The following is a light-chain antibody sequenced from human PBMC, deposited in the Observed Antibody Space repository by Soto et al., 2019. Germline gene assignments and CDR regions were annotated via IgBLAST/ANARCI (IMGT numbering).Light chain of an antibody. CDR1: QSVSSN. CDR3: QQRREWPPGAT. V-gene: IGKV3-11*01. J-gene: IGKJ4*01. CDR2: DAS. Sequence: EIFLTQSPAPLSFSPGGKATLSFRASQSVSSNLAWYQQKPGQAPRLLIYDASNRATGIPARFSGSGSGTDFTLTISSLEPEDFAVYYCQQRREWPPGATFGGGTKVDIK.